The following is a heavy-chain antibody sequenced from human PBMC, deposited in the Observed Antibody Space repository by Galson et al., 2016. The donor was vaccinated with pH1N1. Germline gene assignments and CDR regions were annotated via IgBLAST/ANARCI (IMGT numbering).Heavy chain of an antibody. D-gene: IGHD6-6*01. CDR3: ARERIAARPHYYGMDV. CDR2: ISTTSSHI. CDR1: GSTLSGYS. Sequence: SLRLSCAASGSTLSGYSLNWVRQAPGKGLEWVSFISTTSSHIYYADSVRGRFTISRDNAKNSLYLQMNSLRAEDTALYYCARERIAARPHYYGMDVWGQGTTVTVSS. V-gene: IGHV3-21*01. J-gene: IGHJ6*02.